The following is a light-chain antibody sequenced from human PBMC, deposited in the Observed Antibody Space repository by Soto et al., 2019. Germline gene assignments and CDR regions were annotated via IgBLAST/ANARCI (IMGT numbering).Light chain of an antibody. CDR3: GTWDSSLSAGV. J-gene: IGLJ2*01. CDR1: SSNIGGNS. Sequence: QSALTQPPSVSAAPGQKVTISCSGSSSNIGGNSVSWYQQLPGTAPKLLIYDNNKRPSGIPDRFSGSKSGTSATLGITGLQTGDEADYYCGTWDSSLSAGVFGGGTQLTVL. CDR2: DNN. V-gene: IGLV1-51*01.